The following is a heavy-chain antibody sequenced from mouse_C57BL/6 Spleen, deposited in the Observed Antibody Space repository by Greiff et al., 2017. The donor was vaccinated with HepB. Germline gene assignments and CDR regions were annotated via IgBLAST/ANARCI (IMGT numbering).Heavy chain of an antibody. CDR3: ARWGLLRPYYAMDY. Sequence: VQLQQSGAELVKPGASVKMSCKASGYTFPSYWITWVKQRPGQGLEWIGDIYPGSGSTNYTEKFKSKATLTVDTSSSTAYMQLSSLTSEDSAVYYCARWGLLRPYYAMDYWGQGTSVTVSS. J-gene: IGHJ4*01. CDR1: GYTFPSYW. V-gene: IGHV1-55*01. CDR2: IYPGSGST. D-gene: IGHD1-2*01.